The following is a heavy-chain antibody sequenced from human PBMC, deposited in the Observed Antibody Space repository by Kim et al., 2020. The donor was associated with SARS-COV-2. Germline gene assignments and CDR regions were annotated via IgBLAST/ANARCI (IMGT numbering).Heavy chain of an antibody. V-gene: IGHV4-34*01. J-gene: IGHJ6*03. CDR2: INHSGST. D-gene: IGHD6-19*01. CDR3: ARGTRQWLSRHYYYYMDV. CDR1: GGSFNGYY. Sequence: SETLSLTCAVYGGSFNGYYWSWIRQPPGKGLEWIGEINHSGSTNYNPSLKSRVTISVDTSKNQFSLKLSSVTAADTAVYYCARGTRQWLSRHYYYYMDV.